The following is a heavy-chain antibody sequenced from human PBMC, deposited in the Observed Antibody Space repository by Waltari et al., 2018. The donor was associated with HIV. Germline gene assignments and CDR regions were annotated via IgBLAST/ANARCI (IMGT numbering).Heavy chain of an antibody. CDR1: GFTFSSYS. D-gene: IGHD2-2*01. Sequence: EVQLVESGGGLVKPGGSLRLSCAASGFTFSSYSMNWVRQAPGKGLEWVSSISSSSSYIYYADSGKGRFTISRDNAKNSLYLQMNSLRAEDTAVYYCARDRGYCSSTSCYPAVYGMDVWGQGTTVTVSS. J-gene: IGHJ6*02. CDR3: ARDRGYCSSTSCYPAVYGMDV. V-gene: IGHV3-21*01. CDR2: ISSSSSYI.